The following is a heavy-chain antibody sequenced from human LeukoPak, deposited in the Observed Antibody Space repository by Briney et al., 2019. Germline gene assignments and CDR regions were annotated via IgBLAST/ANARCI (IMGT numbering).Heavy chain of an antibody. CDR1: GGSISSYY. D-gene: IGHD2/OR15-2a*01. J-gene: IGHJ1*01. CDR2: IYYSGST. CDR3: AGGSTTYFQH. V-gene: IGHV4-59*01. Sequence: SETLSLTCTVSGGSISSYYWSWIRQPPGKGLEWIGDIYYSGSTNYNPSLKSRVTISVDTSKNQFSPKLSSVTAADAAVYYCAGGSTTYFQHWGQGTLVTVSS.